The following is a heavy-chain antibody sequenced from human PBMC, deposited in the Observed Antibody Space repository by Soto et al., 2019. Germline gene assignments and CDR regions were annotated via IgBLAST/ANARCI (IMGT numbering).Heavy chain of an antibody. J-gene: IGHJ5*02. CDR2: INHSGST. Sequence: ETLSLTCAVYGGSFSGYYWSWIRQPPGKGLEWIGEINHSGSTNYNPSLKSRVTISVDTSKNQFSLKLSSVTAADTAVYYCARTIQYVLRFLEWLLLLLLEWFDPWGQGTLVTVSS. CDR3: ARTIQYVLRFLEWLLLLLLEWFDP. V-gene: IGHV4-34*01. CDR1: GGSFSGYY. D-gene: IGHD3-3*01.